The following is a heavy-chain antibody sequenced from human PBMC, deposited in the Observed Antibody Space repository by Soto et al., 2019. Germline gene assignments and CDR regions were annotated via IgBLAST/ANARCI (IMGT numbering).Heavy chain of an antibody. J-gene: IGHJ4*02. D-gene: IGHD1-1*01. CDR3: ARGSPTTRNFDY. CDR2: INHSGST. CDR1: GGSFSGYY. V-gene: IGHV4-34*01. Sequence: PSETLSLTCAVYGGSFSGYYWSWIRQPPGKGLEWIGEINHSGSTNYKPSLKSRVTISVDTSKNQFSLKLSSVTAADTAVYYCARGSPTTRNFDYWGQGTLVTVSS.